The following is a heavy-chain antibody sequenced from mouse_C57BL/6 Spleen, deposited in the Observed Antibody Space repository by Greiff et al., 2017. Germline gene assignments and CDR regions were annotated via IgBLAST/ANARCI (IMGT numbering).Heavy chain of an antibody. CDR3: ARGPDYYGSSHWYFDV. J-gene: IGHJ1*03. Sequence: EVQLQQSGPELVKPGASVKIPCKASGYTFTDYNMDWVKQSHGKSLEWIGDINPNNGGTIYNQKFKGKATLTVDKSSSTAYMELRSLTSEDTAVYYCARGPDYYGSSHWYFDVWGTGTTVTVSS. CDR2: INPNNGGT. CDR1: GYTFTDYN. D-gene: IGHD1-1*01. V-gene: IGHV1-18*01.